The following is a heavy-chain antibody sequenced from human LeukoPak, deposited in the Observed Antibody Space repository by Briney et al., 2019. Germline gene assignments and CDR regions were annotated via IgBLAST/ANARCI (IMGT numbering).Heavy chain of an antibody. CDR1: GFTFSSYA. D-gene: IGHD5-12*01. Sequence: GGSLRLSCAASGFTFSSYAMSWVRQAPGKGLEWVSAISGSGGSTYYADSVKGRFTISGDNSKNTLYLQMNSLRAEDTAVYYCAKCGLKSGYDRYLDYWGQGTLVTVSS. CDR3: AKCGLKSGYDRYLDY. J-gene: IGHJ4*02. CDR2: ISGSGGST. V-gene: IGHV3-23*01.